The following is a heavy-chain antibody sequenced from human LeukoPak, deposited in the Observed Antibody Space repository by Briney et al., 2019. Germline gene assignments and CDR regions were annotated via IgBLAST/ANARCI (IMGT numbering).Heavy chain of an antibody. D-gene: IGHD2-2*01. V-gene: IGHV4-4*07. Sequence: SETLSLTCTVSGGSINIYYWSWIRQPAGKGLEWIGRIYTSGSTNYNPSLKSRVTISVDTSKNQLSLKLSSVTAADTAVYYCARDIVVVPAAMSWFDPWGQGTLVTVSS. CDR1: GGSINIYY. J-gene: IGHJ5*02. CDR3: ARDIVVVPAAMSWFDP. CDR2: IYTSGST.